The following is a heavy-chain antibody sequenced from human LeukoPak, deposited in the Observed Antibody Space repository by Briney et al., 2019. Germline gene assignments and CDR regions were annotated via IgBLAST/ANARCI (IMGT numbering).Heavy chain of an antibody. V-gene: IGHV1-18*01. CDR1: GGTFSSYA. Sequence: ASVKVSCKASGGTFSSYAISWVRQAPGQGLEWMGWISAYNGNTNYAQKLQGRVTMTTDTSTSTAYMELRSLRSDDTAVYYCARGFYGDYDSVAFDIWGQGTMVTVSS. CDR2: ISAYNGNT. J-gene: IGHJ3*02. D-gene: IGHD4-17*01. CDR3: ARGFYGDYDSVAFDI.